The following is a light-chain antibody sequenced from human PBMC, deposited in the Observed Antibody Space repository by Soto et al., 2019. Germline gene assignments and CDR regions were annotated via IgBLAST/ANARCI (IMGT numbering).Light chain of an antibody. CDR3: QHYGSSPWT. CDR1: QTVSRSY. V-gene: IGKV3-20*01. J-gene: IGKJ1*01. CDR2: DAS. Sequence: EIVLTQSAGTLPLSPGERATLSCRASQTVSRSYLAWFQQKPGQAPRLLIYDASTSAAGVPDRFSGSGSGTDFSLTINRREPEDFAVYYCQHYGSSPWTFGQGTKVEIK.